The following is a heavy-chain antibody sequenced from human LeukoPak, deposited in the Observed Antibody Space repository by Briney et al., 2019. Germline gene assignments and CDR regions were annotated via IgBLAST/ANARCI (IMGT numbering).Heavy chain of an antibody. D-gene: IGHD6-19*01. CDR1: GYTVTDYY. V-gene: IGHV1-2*02. J-gene: IGHJ1*01. CDR3: ARLAAVPG. Sequence: ASVEVSCTASGYTVTDYYLHWVRQAPGQGLEWMGWIHPNSGGTNYAQKFQGRVAMTRDTSISTAYMELSSLRSDDTAVYYCARLAAVPGWGQGTLVTVSS. CDR2: IHPNSGGT.